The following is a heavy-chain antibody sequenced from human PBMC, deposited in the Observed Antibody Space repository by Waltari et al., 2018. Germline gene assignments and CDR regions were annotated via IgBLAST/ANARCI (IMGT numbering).Heavy chain of an antibody. CDR1: GLTVNSNY. CDR2: IFSGGDT. J-gene: IGHJ4*02. V-gene: IGHV3-53*01. CDR3: ASPIFGVVNTGGPFDY. Sequence: EVQLVESGGGLTQPGGSLRLSCAASGLTVNSNYMSWVRQAPGKGLEWVSVIFSGGDTYYADAVKGRFTISRDNSKNALYLQMNSLTAEDTAVYYCASPIFGVVNTGGPFDYWGQGTLVTVSS. D-gene: IGHD3-3*01.